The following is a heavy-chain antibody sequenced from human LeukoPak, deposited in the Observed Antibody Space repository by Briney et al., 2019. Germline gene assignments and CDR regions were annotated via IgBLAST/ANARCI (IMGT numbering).Heavy chain of an antibody. CDR1: GFTFSSYA. V-gene: IGHV3-23*01. CDR3: AKGYYYDSSGYSLYYFDY. D-gene: IGHD3-22*01. Sequence: PGGSLRLSCAASGFTFSSYAMSWVRQAPGKGLEWVSAISGSGGSTYYADSVKGRFTISRDNSKNTLYLQMNSLRAEDTAVYYCAKGYYYDSSGYSLYYFDYWCQGTLVTVSS. J-gene: IGHJ4*02. CDR2: ISGSGGST.